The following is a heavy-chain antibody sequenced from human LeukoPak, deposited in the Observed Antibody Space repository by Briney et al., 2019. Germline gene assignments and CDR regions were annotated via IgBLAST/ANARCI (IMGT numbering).Heavy chain of an antibody. J-gene: IGHJ4*02. V-gene: IGHV3-7*04. CDR2: IKRDGSEK. CDR1: GFAFSSYA. Sequence: PGGSLRLSCAASGFAFSSYAMSWVRQAPGKGLEWVANIKRDGSEKYYVDSVKARFTISRDNAKNSLYLQMNSLTAEDTAVYYCAGKSFEYWGQGTLVTVSS. CDR3: AGKSFEY.